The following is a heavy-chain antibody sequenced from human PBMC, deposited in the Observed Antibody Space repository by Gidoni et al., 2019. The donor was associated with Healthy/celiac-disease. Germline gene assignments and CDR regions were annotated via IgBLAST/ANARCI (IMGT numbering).Heavy chain of an antibody. CDR3: ARNLVRGVDILWAFDY. CDR2: IYYSGST. D-gene: IGHD3-10*01. CDR1: GGSISSSSYY. J-gene: IGHJ4*02. Sequence: QLQLQESGPGLVKPSETLSLTCTVSGGSISSSSYYWGWIRQPPGKGLEWIGSIYYSGSTYYNPSLKSRVTISVDTSKNQFSLKLSSVTAADTAVYYCARNLVRGVDILWAFDYWGQGTLVTVSS. V-gene: IGHV4-39*01.